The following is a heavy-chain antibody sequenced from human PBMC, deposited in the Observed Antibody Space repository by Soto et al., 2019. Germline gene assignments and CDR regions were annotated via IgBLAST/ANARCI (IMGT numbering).Heavy chain of an antibody. V-gene: IGHV1-2*02. Sequence: GASVKVSCKASGYTFTAYYIHWVRLAPGQGLEWMGWIHPNTGGTHYAQKFQGRFTMTRDRSIRTVYMELSTLTSDDTAVYYCARDTIDYWGQGTLVTVS. J-gene: IGHJ4*02. CDR1: GYTFTAYY. CDR3: ARDTIDY. CDR2: IHPNTGGT.